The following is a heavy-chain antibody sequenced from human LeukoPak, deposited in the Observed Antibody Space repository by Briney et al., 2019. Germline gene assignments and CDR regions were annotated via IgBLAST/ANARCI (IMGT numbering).Heavy chain of an antibody. D-gene: IGHD1-26*01. CDR2: IYYSGST. CDR1: GGSISSYY. Sequence: SETLSLTCTVSGGSISSYYWSCIRQPPGKGLEWIGYIYYSGSTNYNPSLKSRVTISVDTSKNQFSLKLSSVTAADTAVYYCARGPSGSYGFDYWGQGTLVTVSS. J-gene: IGHJ4*02. CDR3: ARGPSGSYGFDY. V-gene: IGHV4-59*01.